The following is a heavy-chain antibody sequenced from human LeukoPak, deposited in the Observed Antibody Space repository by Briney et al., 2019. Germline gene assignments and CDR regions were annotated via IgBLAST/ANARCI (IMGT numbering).Heavy chain of an antibody. J-gene: IGHJ4*02. CDR3: ARSYSGSYYVDY. CDR2: IYYSGST. CDR1: GGSISSYY. D-gene: IGHD1-26*01. Sequence: SETLSLTCTVSGGSISSYYWSWIRQPPGEGLEWIGYIYYSGSTNYNPSLKSRVTISVDTSKDQFSLKLSSVTAADTAVYYCARSYSGSYYVDYWGQGTLVTVSS. V-gene: IGHV4-59*01.